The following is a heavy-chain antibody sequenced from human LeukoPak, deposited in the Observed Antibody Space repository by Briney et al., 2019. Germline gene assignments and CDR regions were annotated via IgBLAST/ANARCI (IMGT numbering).Heavy chain of an antibody. Sequence: PSETLSLTCTVSGGSISSYYWSWIRQPAGEGLEWIGRIYGSGTTNYNPSLKSRVTISLDASENQFSLKLSSVTAADTAVYYCARGYSYTNFDYWGQGTLVTVSS. CDR3: ARGYSYTNFDY. CDR2: IYGSGTT. D-gene: IGHD5-18*01. V-gene: IGHV4-4*07. CDR1: GGSISSYY. J-gene: IGHJ4*02.